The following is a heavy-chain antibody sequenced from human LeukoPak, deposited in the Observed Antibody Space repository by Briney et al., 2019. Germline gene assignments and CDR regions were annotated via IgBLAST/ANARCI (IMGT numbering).Heavy chain of an antibody. V-gene: IGHV1-8*03. CDR1: GYAFSTYD. Sequence: ASVKVSCKTSGYAFSTYDINWVRQAAGQGLEWMGWMNPNSGNTGFAQKFQGRATITRDTSITTAYLELSSLRSEDTAVYYCARAIRYQLLSDYWGQGTLVTVSS. J-gene: IGHJ4*02. CDR3: ARAIRYQLLSDY. CDR2: MNPNSGNT. D-gene: IGHD2-2*01.